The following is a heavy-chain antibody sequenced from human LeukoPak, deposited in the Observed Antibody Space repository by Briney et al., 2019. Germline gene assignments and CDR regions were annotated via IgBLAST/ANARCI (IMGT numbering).Heavy chain of an antibody. D-gene: IGHD3-22*01. Sequence: ASVKVSCKASGYTFTSYGISWVRQAPGQGLEWMGWINTNTGNPTYAQGFTGRFVFSLGTSVRTAYLQISSLKAEDTAVYYCARVGDINGYHYYFDYWGQGTLVTVSS. V-gene: IGHV7-4-1*02. CDR2: INTNTGNP. J-gene: IGHJ4*02. CDR1: GYTFTSYG. CDR3: ARVGDINGYHYYFDY.